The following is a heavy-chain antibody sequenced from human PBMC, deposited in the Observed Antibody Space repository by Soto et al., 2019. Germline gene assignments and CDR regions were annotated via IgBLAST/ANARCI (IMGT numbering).Heavy chain of an antibody. CDR1: GGTFSSYA. V-gene: IGHV1-69*01. Sequence: QVQLVQSGAEVKKPGSSVKVSCKASGGTFSSYAISCVRQAPGQGLEWMGGIIPIFGTANYAQKFQGRVTITADESTSTAYMELSSLRSEDTAVYYCARDLGEEYDSTSLLAFDIWGQGTMVTVSS. CDR3: ARDLGEEYDSTSLLAFDI. CDR2: IIPIFGTA. J-gene: IGHJ3*02. D-gene: IGHD3-22*01.